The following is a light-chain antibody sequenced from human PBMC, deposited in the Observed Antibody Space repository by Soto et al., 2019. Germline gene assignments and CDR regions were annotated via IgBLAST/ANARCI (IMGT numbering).Light chain of an antibody. Sequence: IQMTQSPSSLSASVGDRVTITCRASQSISSYLNWYQQKPGKAPKLLIYAAYNRATGIPPRFSGSGSGTDFTLTISSLETEDSADYYCQQRHAWPITFGQGTRLEIK. CDR3: QQRHAWPIT. CDR1: QSISSY. V-gene: IGKV1-39*01. CDR2: AAY. J-gene: IGKJ5*01.